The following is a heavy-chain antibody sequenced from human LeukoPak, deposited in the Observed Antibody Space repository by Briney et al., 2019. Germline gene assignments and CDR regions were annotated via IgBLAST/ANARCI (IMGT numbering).Heavy chain of an antibody. V-gene: IGHV3-23*01. CDR1: GFTFSTYT. CDR3: AIDPNWGTHS. CDR2: IGNNGGGI. J-gene: IGHJ4*02. D-gene: IGHD7-27*01. Sequence: GGSLRLSCAASGFTFSTYTMYWVRHPPGKRLEWVSIIGNNGGGIHYADSVKGRFTISRDNFKNALYLQMNSLRVEDTAVYYCAIDPNWGTHSWGQGVLVTVSS.